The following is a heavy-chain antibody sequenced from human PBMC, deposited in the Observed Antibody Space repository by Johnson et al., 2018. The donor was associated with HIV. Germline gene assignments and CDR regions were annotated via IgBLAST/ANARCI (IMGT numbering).Heavy chain of an antibody. J-gene: IGHJ3*02. Sequence: QVQLVESGGGVVQPGRSLRLSCVASGFTFSSYAMHWVRQAPGKGLEWGTVISYDGNNKYYADSVKGRFTISRDNSKNTLYLQMRSLRAEDTAVYYCARGGIIHDAFDIWGQGTMVTVSS. CDR2: ISYDGNNK. CDR1: GFTFSSYA. D-gene: IGHD1-1*01. V-gene: IGHV3-30-3*01. CDR3: ARGGIIHDAFDI.